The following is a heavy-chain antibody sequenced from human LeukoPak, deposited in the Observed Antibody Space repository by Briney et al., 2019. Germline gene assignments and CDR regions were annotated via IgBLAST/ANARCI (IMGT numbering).Heavy chain of an antibody. CDR3: AKRGVIIRVILVGFHKEAYYFDS. D-gene: IGHD3-10*01. Sequence: PGGSLRLSCAGSGITLSNYGMSWVREGPGKGLEWVAGLCGGAGGTQYADSVKGRFTISRDNSKNTLYLQMNSLRAEDTAMYFCAKRGVIIRVILVGFHKEAYYFDSWGQGALVTVSS. J-gene: IGHJ4*02. V-gene: IGHV3-23*01. CDR2: LCGGAGGT. CDR1: GITLSNYG.